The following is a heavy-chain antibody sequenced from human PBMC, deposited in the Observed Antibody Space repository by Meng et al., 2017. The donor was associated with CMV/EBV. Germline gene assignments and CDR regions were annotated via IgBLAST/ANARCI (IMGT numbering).Heavy chain of an antibody. Sequence: GESLKISCAASGFTFSNAWMSWVRQPPGKGLEWVGRIKSNIDGGTTDHAAPVNGRFTISRDDSKNTLYLQMNSLKTEDTAVYYCTTDRCNSLSCYTWEPDYWGQGTLVTVSS. CDR1: GFTFSNAW. CDR2: IKSNIDGGTT. V-gene: IGHV3-15*01. CDR3: TTDRCNSLSCYTWEPDY. D-gene: IGHD2-2*02. J-gene: IGHJ4*02.